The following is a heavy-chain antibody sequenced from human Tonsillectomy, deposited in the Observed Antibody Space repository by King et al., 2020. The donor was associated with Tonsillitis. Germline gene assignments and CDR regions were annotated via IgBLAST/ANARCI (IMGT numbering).Heavy chain of an antibody. D-gene: IGHD1-7*01. CDR2: ISSSGSTI. V-gene: IGHV3-11*01. CDR3: ARVKSVDWNYVGWFDP. CDR1: GFTFSDYY. J-gene: IGHJ5*02. Sequence: VQLVESGGGLVKPGGSLRLSCAASGFTFSDYYMSWIRQAPGKGLDWVSYISSSGSTIYYADSVKCRFTISRDNATNSLYRQMNSLRAEDTAVYYCARVKSVDWNYVGWFDPWGQGTLVTVSS.